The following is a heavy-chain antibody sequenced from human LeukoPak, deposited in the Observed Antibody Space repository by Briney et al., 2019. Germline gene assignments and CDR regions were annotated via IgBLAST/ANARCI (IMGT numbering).Heavy chain of an antibody. CDR1: GYTFTAYY. J-gene: IGHJ4*02. V-gene: IGHV1-2*02. D-gene: IGHD4-11*01. Sequence: GASVKVSCKASGYTFTAYYIHWVRQAPGQGLEWMGWINPNSGGTNYAQNFQGRVTMTRDTSITTVYMDLSRLRSDDTAVYYCARVNYGRFDYWGQGTLVTVSS. CDR3: ARVNYGRFDY. CDR2: INPNSGGT.